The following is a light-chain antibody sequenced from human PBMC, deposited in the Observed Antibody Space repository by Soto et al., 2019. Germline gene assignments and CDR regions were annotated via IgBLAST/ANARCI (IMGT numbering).Light chain of an antibody. J-gene: IGKJ4*01. CDR3: QQYDYLPLT. CDR1: QSINKW. V-gene: IGKV1-33*01. CDR2: EVS. Sequence: DIQMTQSPSSLSASVGDRVTITWRASQSINKWLAWYQHKPGKAPNLLIYEVSTLHTGVPSRFSGSGSGTDFTFTISSLQPEDIATYYCQQYDYLPLTFGGGTKVDI.